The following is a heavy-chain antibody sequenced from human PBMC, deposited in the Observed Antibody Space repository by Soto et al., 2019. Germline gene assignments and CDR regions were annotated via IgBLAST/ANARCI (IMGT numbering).Heavy chain of an antibody. J-gene: IGHJ6*03. V-gene: IGHV3-21*01. CDR3: ARDWGYCSGGSCYPRYMDV. CDR2: ISGSSSYI. D-gene: IGHD2-15*01. Sequence: PGGSLRLSCAASGFTFSSYAMSWVRQAPGKGLEWVSAISGSSSYIYYADSVKGRFTISRDNAKNSLYLQMNSLRAEDTAVYYCARDWGYCSGGSCYPRYMDVWRKGTTVTVSS. CDR1: GFTFSSYA.